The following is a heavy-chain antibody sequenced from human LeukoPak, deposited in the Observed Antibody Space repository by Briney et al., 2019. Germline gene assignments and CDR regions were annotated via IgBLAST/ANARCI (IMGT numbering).Heavy chain of an antibody. D-gene: IGHD2-2*01. Sequence: NPSETLSLTCTVSGVSIDSYYRSWIRQPPGKGLEWIGYIYYTGNTEYHPSLKSRGTISLDTSKNKFSLKLTSVTAADTAVYYYARVYQSAEYYFGYWGQGNLVSVSS. J-gene: IGHJ4*02. CDR2: IYYTGNT. CDR3: ARVYQSAEYYFGY. V-gene: IGHV4-59*01. CDR1: GVSIDSYY.